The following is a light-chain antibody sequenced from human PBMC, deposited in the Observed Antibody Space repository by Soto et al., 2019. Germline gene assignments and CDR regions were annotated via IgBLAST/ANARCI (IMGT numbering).Light chain of an antibody. V-gene: IGLV2-14*01. CDR2: EVS. Sequence: QSVLTQPASVSGSPGQWMTISCTGTSSDVGGYNYVSWYQQHPGKAPKLMIYEVSNRPSGVSNRFSGSKSGNTASLTISGLPAEDEADYYCISYTSSSTNVVFGGGTKLTFL. CDR3: ISYTSSSTNVV. J-gene: IGLJ2*01. CDR1: SSDVGGYNY.